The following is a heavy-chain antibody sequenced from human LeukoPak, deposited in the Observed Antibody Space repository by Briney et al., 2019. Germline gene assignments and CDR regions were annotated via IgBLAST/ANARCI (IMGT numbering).Heavy chain of an antibody. CDR1: GLNFRNYW. Sequence: GGSLRLXCAASGLNFRNYWMHWVRQAPGKGLVWVSRINSDGSSTSYADSVKGRFTISRDNAENTLYLQINSLRAEDTAVYYCATDEAATGRLDYWGQGTLVTDSS. D-gene: IGHD1-1*01. CDR3: ATDEAATGRLDY. V-gene: IGHV3-74*01. J-gene: IGHJ4*02. CDR2: INSDGSST.